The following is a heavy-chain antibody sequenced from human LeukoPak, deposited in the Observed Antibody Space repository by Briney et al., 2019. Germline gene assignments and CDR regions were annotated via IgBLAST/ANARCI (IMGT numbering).Heavy chain of an antibody. CDR3: ARVSVDGGH. J-gene: IGHJ4*02. Sequence: PSETLSLTCTVSGGSISSYYWSWIRQPPGKGLEWIGYIYYGGSTNYNPSLKSRVTISVDTSKNQFSLKLSSVTAADTAVYYCARVSVDGGHWGQGTLVTVSS. CDR1: GGSISSYY. CDR2: IYYGGST. V-gene: IGHV4-59*01.